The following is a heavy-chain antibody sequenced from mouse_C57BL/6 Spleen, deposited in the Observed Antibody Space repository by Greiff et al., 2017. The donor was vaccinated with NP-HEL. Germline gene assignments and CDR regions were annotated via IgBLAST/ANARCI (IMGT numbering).Heavy chain of an antibody. D-gene: IGHD1-3*01. CDR2: IYPGSGST. Sequence: QVQLQQPGAELVKPVASVKMSCKASGYTFTSYWITWVKQRPGQGLEWIGDIYPGSGSTNYNEKFKSKATLTVDTSSSTAYMQLSSLTSEDSAVYYCAREGGKDYAMDYWGQGTSVTVSS. CDR3: AREGGKDYAMDY. J-gene: IGHJ4*01. V-gene: IGHV1-55*01. CDR1: GYTFTSYW.